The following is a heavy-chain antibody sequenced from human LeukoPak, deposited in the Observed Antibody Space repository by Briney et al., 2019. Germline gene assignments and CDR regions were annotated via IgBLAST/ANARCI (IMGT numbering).Heavy chain of an antibody. V-gene: IGHV1-69*05. Sequence: ASVKVSCKASGGTFSSYAFSWVRQAPGQGLEWMGGIIPIYGTPNYAQKFQDRFTITTDESTSTAYMELSSLRSEDTAVYYCARDHWGIVENGYDYFYYDLDVWGKGTTVTVSS. CDR3: ARDHWGIVENGYDYFYYDLDV. CDR1: GGTFSSYA. CDR2: IIPIYGTP. D-gene: IGHD7-27*01. J-gene: IGHJ6*03.